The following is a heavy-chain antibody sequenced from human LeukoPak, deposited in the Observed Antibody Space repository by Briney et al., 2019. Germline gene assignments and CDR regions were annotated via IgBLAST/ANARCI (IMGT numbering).Heavy chain of an antibody. Sequence: ASVKVSCKVSGYTLTELSIHWVRQAPGKGLEWIGGFDPEDGKTIYAQNFQGRVTMTEDTSTDTAFMRLSSLKSEDTAVYYCVTDPEGPTNYFDSWGQGTLVTVSS. CDR1: GYTLTELS. CDR2: FDPEDGKT. V-gene: IGHV1-24*01. J-gene: IGHJ4*02. CDR3: VTDPEGPTNYFDS. D-gene: IGHD1-26*01.